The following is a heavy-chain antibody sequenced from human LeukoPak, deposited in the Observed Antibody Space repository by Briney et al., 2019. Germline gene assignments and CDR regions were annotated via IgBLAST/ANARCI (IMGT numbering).Heavy chain of an antibody. Sequence: GESLKISCKGSGYSFTSYWIGWVRQMPGIGLEWMGIIYPGDSDTRYSPSFQGQVTISADKSISTAYLQWSSLKASDTAMYYCARHTRVHYYGSGSPENNWLDPWGQGTLVTVSS. D-gene: IGHD3-10*01. CDR1: GYSFTSYW. J-gene: IGHJ5*02. CDR2: IYPGDSDT. V-gene: IGHV5-51*01. CDR3: ARHTRVHYYGSGSPENNWLDP.